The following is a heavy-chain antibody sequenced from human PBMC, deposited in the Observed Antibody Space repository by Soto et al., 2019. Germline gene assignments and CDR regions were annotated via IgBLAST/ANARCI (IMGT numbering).Heavy chain of an antibody. CDR3: ARQGLDYDILTGYYPTEYYYMDV. D-gene: IGHD3-9*01. Sequence: SETLSLTCTVSGGSISSYYWSWIRQPPGKGLEWIGYIYYSGSTNYNPSLKSRVTISVDTSKNQFSLKLSSVTAADTAVYYCARQGLDYDILTGYYPTEYYYMDVWGKGTTVTVSS. J-gene: IGHJ6*03. CDR1: GGSISSYY. CDR2: IYYSGST. V-gene: IGHV4-59*08.